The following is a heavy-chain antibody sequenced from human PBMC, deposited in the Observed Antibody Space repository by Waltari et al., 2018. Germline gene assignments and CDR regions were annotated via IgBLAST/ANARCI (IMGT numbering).Heavy chain of an antibody. Sequence: QVQLQESGPGLVKPSETLSLTCTVSGGSISSYYWSWIRQPPGKGLEWIGYIYYSGSTNYNPSLKSRVTISVDTSKNQFSLKLSSVTAADTAVYYCARDRWRFSSSLETYNWFDPWGQGTLVTVSS. J-gene: IGHJ5*02. CDR2: IYYSGST. V-gene: IGHV4-59*01. CDR3: ARDRWRFSSSLETYNWFDP. CDR1: GGSISSYY. D-gene: IGHD6-13*01.